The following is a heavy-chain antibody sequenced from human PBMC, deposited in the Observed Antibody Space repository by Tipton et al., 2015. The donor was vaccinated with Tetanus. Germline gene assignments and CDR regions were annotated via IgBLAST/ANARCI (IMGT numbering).Heavy chain of an antibody. CDR1: GGAIIVSNFY. V-gene: IGHV4-39*01. J-gene: IGHJ5*02. CDR3: ARQSCSGGSCRFGP. Sequence: TLSLTCRVSGGAIIVSNFYWGWIRQPPRKGLEWIGSIHYTGCNYLNPSLKKRGTISVDTSKNQVSLKLTSVTAADTAFYYCARQSCSGGSCRFGPWGQGSLVTVSS. CDR2: IHYTGCN. D-gene: IGHD2-15*01.